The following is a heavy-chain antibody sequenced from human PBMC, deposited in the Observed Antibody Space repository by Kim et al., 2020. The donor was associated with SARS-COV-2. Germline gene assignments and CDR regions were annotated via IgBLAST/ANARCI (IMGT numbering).Heavy chain of an antibody. CDR2: ISAYNGNT. V-gene: IGHV1-18*01. J-gene: IGHJ3*02. D-gene: IGHD1-1*01. Sequence: ASVKVSCKASGYTFTSYGISWVRQAPGQGLEWMGWISAYNGNTNYAQKLQGRVTMTTDTSTSTAYMELRSLRSDDTAVYYCATSTLYNWNGPRAFDIWGQGTMVTVFS. CDR3: ATSTLYNWNGPRAFDI. CDR1: GYTFTSYG.